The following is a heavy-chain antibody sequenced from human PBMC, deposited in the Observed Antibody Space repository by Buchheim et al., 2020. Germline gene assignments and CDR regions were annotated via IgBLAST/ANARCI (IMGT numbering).Heavy chain of an antibody. CDR2: ISSSGSTI. J-gene: IGHJ5*02. V-gene: IGHV3-48*03. CDR1: GFTFSSYE. D-gene: IGHD5-12*01. CDR3: ARDSYSGYLNNWFDP. Sequence: EVQLVESGGGLVQPGGSLRLSCAASGFTFSSYEMNWVRQAPGKGLEWVSYISSSGSTIYYADSVKGRFTISSDNAKNSLYLPMNSLRAEDTAVYYCARDSYSGYLNNWFDPWGQGTL.